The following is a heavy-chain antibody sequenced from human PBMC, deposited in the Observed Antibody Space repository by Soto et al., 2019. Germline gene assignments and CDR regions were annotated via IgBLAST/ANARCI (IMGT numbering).Heavy chain of an antibody. V-gene: IGHV4-31*03. Sequence: QVQLQESGPGLVKPSQTLSLTCTVSGGSISSGGYYWSWLRQHPGKGLEWIGYIYYSGSTYYNPSLKSRVTIAVDTSKNQCALKLSSVTAADTAVYYCASSSGASYYDYWGQGTLVTVSS. CDR2: IYYSGST. J-gene: IGHJ4*02. CDR3: ASSSGASYYDY. CDR1: GGSISSGGYY. D-gene: IGHD2-15*01.